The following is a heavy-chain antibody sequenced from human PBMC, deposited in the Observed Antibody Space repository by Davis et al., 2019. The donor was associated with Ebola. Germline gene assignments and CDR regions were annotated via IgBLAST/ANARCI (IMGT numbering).Heavy chain of an antibody. V-gene: IGHV3-21*06. CDR2: ISSSSSYI. CDR3: ARVFCRKAATIYYLDY. J-gene: IGHJ4*02. D-gene: IGHD6-25*01. CDR1: GFTFSSYG. Sequence: GESLKISCAASGFTFSSYGMNWVRQAPGKGLEWVSSISSSSSYIYYADSVRGRFTISRDNAKTSLYLQMNSLRAEDTAVYYCARVFCRKAATIYYLDYWGQGTLVTVSS.